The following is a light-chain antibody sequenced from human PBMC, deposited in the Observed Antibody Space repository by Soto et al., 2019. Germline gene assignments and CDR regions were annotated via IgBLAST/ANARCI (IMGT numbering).Light chain of an antibody. CDR2: DAS. CDR3: QQRSNWPPTWT. J-gene: IGKJ1*01. V-gene: IGKV3-11*01. CDR1: QSVSSY. Sequence: EIVLTQSPATLSLSPGERATLSCRASQSVSSYLAWYQHKPGQPPRLLIYDASNRATGIPARFSGSGSGTDLTLTISSLEPEDFAVYYCQQRSNWPPTWTFGQGTKVEIK.